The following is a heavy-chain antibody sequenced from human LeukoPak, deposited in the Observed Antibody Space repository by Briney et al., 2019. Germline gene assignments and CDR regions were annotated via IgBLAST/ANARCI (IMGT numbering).Heavy chain of an antibody. V-gene: IGHV3-23*01. CDR1: GFIFSRHA. D-gene: IGHD3-22*01. CDR3: AKDLHPASTAVVVEGGLDS. CDR2: ITGTGTNT. J-gene: IGHJ4*02. Sequence: GGSLPLSCAASGFIFSRHAMTWVRQATGQGLEWGSTITGTGTNTYYGHSVKGRFTISRDNFNKTLYPEVHSLGAEDTAVYYCAKDLHPASTAVVVEGGLDSWGQGTLVTVSS.